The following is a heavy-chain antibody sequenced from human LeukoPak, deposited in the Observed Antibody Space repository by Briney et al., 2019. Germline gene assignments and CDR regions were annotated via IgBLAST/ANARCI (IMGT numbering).Heavy chain of an antibody. J-gene: IGHJ3*02. CDR1: GFTFSNAW. D-gene: IGHD5-18*01. CDR3: TTFLVGLWSYAFDI. V-gene: IGHV3-15*01. Sequence: PGGSLRLSCAASGFTFSNAWMSWVRQAPGKGLEWVGRIKSKTDGGTTDYAAPVKGRFTISRDDSKNTLYLQMNSLKTEDTAVYYCTTFLVGLWSYAFDIWGQGTMVTVSS. CDR2: IKSKTDGGTT.